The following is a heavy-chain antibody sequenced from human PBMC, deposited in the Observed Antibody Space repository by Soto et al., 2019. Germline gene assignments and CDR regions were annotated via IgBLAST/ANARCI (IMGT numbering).Heavy chain of an antibody. J-gene: IGHJ4*02. V-gene: IGHV1-2*04. D-gene: IGHD6-19*01. CDR3: ARVSGGFSSGWSNFDY. CDR2: INPNSGGT. CDR1: GYTFTGYY. Sequence: QVQLVQSGAEVKKPGASVKVSCKASGYTFTGYYMHWVRQAPGQGLEWMGWINPNSGGTNYAQKFQGWVTMTRDTSISTAYMELRRLRSDDTAVYYCARVSGGFSSGWSNFDYWGQGTLVTVSS.